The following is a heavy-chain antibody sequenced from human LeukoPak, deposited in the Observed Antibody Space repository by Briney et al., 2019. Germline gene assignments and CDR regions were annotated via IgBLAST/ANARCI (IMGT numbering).Heavy chain of an antibody. J-gene: IGHJ4*02. V-gene: IGHV3-9*01. D-gene: IGHD6-13*01. CDR3: ASGFLSSWYYLGDY. Sequence: GRSLRLSCAASGFTFDDYAMHWVRQAPGKGLEWVSGISWNSENIDYADSVKGRFTISRDNAKKSLYLQMNSLRDEDTAVYYCASGFLSSWYYLGDYWGQGTLVTVSS. CDR1: GFTFDDYA. CDR2: ISWNSENI.